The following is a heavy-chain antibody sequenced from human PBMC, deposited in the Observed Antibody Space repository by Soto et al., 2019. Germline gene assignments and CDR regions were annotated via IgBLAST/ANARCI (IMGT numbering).Heavy chain of an antibody. CDR1: GFTFSSYE. D-gene: IGHD1-26*01. V-gene: IGHV3-48*03. J-gene: IGHJ6*02. Sequence: GGSLRLSCAASGFTFSSYEMNWVRQAPGKGLEWVSYISSSGSTIYYADSVKGRFTISRDNAKNSLYLQMNSLRAEDTAVYYCAREEQASGYYYYGMDVWGQGTTVTVSS. CDR3: AREEQASGYYYYGMDV. CDR2: ISSSGSTI.